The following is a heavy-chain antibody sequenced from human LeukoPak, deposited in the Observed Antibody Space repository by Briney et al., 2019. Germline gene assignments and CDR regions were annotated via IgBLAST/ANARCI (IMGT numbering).Heavy chain of an antibody. D-gene: IGHD3-22*01. Sequence: GTSLILSCAASGFTFSGYAVHWVRQAPGKGLQWVAAISYDGYNKYYADSLKGRFTISRENSKNTLWLQMNSLRAEDTAVYYCARGGMYDSYYFFYMDVWGKGTTVTVSS. CDR3: ARGGMYDSYYFFYMDV. CDR1: GFTFSGYA. J-gene: IGHJ6*03. V-gene: IGHV3-30*01. CDR2: ISYDGYNK.